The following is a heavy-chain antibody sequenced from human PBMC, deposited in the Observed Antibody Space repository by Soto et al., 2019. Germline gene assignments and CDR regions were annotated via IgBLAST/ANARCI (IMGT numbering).Heavy chain of an antibody. CDR2: INHSGST. CDR3: ARGGQLWKRTYYYYGMDV. V-gene: IGHV4-34*01. Sequence: PSETLSLTCAVYGGSFSGYHWSWIRQPPGKGLEWIGEINHSGSTNYNPSLKSRVTISVDTSKNLFSLKLTSVTAADTAVYYCARGGQLWKRTYYYYGMDVWGQGTTVTVS. D-gene: IGHD5-18*01. CDR1: GGSFSGYH. J-gene: IGHJ6*02.